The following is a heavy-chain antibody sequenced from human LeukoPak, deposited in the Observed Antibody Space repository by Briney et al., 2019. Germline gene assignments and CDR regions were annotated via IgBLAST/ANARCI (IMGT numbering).Heavy chain of an antibody. D-gene: IGHD5-18*01. V-gene: IGHV3-7*01. CDR3: ARGYGGETALVYYYYYYMDV. Sequence: GGSLRLSCAASGFTFSSYWMHWVRQAPGKGLEWVANIKQDGSEKYYVDSVKGRFTISRDNAKNSLYLQMNSLRDEDTAVYYCARGYGGETALVYYYYYYMDVWGIGTTVTVSS. J-gene: IGHJ6*03. CDR1: GFTFSSYW. CDR2: IKQDGSEK.